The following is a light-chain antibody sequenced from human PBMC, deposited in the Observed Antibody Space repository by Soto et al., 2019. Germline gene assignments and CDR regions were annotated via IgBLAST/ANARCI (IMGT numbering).Light chain of an antibody. CDR2: EAS. CDR1: QSVSSY. V-gene: IGKV3-11*01. J-gene: IGKJ2*01. Sequence: EIVLTQSPATLSLSPGERATLSCRASQSVSSYLAWYQQKPGQAPRLLIYEASNRGTGIPARFSGSGSGTDFTLTISSLEPEDLAVYYCQQRSNWLYTFGQGTKLEIK. CDR3: QQRSNWLYT.